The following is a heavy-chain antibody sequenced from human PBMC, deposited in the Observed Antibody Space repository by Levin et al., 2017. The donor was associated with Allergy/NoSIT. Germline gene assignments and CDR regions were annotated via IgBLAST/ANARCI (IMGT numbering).Heavy chain of an antibody. V-gene: IGHV1-8*01. CDR1: GYTFSNYD. CDR3: ARAAQYRDNFHDYGMDV. CDR2: MNPSSGYA. J-gene: IGHJ6*02. D-gene: IGHD6-6*01. Sequence: ASVKVSCKTSGYTFSNYDINWVRQATGQGLEWMGWMNPSSGYADYAQGFQGRVSMTRSTSIGTAYMEMSSLTSEDTAVYYCARAAQYRDNFHDYGMDVWGQGTTVIVSS.